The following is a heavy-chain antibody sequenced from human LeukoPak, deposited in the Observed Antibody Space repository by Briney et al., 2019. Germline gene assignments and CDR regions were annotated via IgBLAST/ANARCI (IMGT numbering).Heavy chain of an antibody. J-gene: IGHJ3*02. CDR1: GYTFSRNA. CDR3: ARRSPSADAFDI. V-gene: IGHV7-4-1*02. Sequence: ALVKVSCTASGYTFSRNAINWVRQAPGQGLEWMGWINTKTGTPTYAQGFTGRFVFSLDISVTTAYLQISNLKAEDTAAYYCARRSPSADAFDIWGQGTMVTVSS. CDR2: INTKTGTP.